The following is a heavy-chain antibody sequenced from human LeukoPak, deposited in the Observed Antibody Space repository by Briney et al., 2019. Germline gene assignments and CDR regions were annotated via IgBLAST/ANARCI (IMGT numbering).Heavy chain of an antibody. J-gene: IGHJ4*02. D-gene: IGHD3-16*02. V-gene: IGHV4-59*12. Sequence: SETLSLTCTVSGGSISSYYWSWIRQPPGKGLEWIGYIYYSGSTNYNPSLESRVTISVDTSKNQFSLKLSSVTAADTAVYYCAREVYDYVWGSYRYRYFDYWGQGTLVTVSS. CDR1: GGSISSYY. CDR2: IYYSGST. CDR3: AREVYDYVWGSYRYRYFDY.